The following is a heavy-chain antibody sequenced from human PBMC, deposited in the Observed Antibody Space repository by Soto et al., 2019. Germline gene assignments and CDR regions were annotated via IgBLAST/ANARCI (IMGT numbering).Heavy chain of an antibody. V-gene: IGHV1-2*02. CDR2: INPNIGGT. CDR1: GYIFTDNY. CDR3: TRGGGGYFDY. D-gene: IGHD3-10*01. J-gene: IGHJ4*02. Sequence: QVQLVQSGAEVKKPGASVKVSCKASGYIFTDNYLHWVRQAPGQGLEWMGWINPNIGGTNYAQKFQGRVTMTMDTSISTVYMELSILKSDDTAVYYFTRGGGGYFDYWGRGTLVTVSS.